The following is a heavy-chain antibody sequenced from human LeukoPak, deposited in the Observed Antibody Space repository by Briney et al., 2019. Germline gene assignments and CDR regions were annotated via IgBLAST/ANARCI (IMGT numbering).Heavy chain of an antibody. Sequence: GGSLRLSCAASGFTFSSYSMNWVRQAPGKGLEWVSSISSSSSYMYYADSVKGRFTISRDNAKNSLYLQMNSLRAEDTAVYYCARRSSGWWNDYWGQGTLVTVSS. CDR1: GFTFSSYS. V-gene: IGHV3-21*01. D-gene: IGHD6-19*01. CDR3: ARRSSGWWNDY. J-gene: IGHJ4*02. CDR2: ISSSSSYM.